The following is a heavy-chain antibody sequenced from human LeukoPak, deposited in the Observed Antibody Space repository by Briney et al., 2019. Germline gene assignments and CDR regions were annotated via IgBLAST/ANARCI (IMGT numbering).Heavy chain of an antibody. CDR3: ARGRGTVDY. J-gene: IGHJ4*02. CDR2: INPSGGST. V-gene: IGHV1-46*01. CDR1: GYTFTSYY. Sequence: ASVKVSCKASGYTFTSYYMHWVRQAPGQGLEWMGVINPSGGSTGYAQKLQGRVTMTRDSSTSTVYMELSSLKASDTAMYYCARGRGTVDYWGQGTLVTVSS. D-gene: IGHD3-16*01.